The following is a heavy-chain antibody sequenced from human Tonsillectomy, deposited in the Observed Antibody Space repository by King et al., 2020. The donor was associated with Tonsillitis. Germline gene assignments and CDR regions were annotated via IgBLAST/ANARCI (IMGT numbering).Heavy chain of an antibody. CDR2: IYYSGST. D-gene: IGHD5-12*01. CDR3: ARHLSSITGGDWFDP. V-gene: IGHV4-39*01. J-gene: IGHJ5*02. Sequence: QLQESGPGLVKPSETLSLTCTVSGGSISSSSYYWGWIRQPPGKGLEWIGSIYYSGSTYYNPSLKSRVTISVDTSKNQFSLKLSSVTAADTAVYYCARHLSSITGGDWFDPWGQGTLVTVSS. CDR1: GGSISSSSYY.